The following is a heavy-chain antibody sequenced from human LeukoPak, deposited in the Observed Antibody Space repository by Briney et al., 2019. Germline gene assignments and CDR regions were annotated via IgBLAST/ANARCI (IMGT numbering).Heavy chain of an antibody. CDR2: IYYSGIT. D-gene: IGHD3-10*01. V-gene: IGHV4-39*07. Sequence: SETLSLICTVSGDSISSSFYYWGWIRQPPGKGLEWIGNIYYSGITYSNPSLKSRVTISVDTSKNQFSLKLSSVTAADTAVYYCARGLGSVSYVYYYGMDVWGQGTTVTVSS. J-gene: IGHJ6*02. CDR1: GDSISSSFYY. CDR3: ARGLGSVSYVYYYGMDV.